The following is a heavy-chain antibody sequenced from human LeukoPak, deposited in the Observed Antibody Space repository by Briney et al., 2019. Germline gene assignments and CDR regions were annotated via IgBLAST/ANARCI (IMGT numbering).Heavy chain of an antibody. Sequence: PGGPLRLSCAASGFTFSSYWMNWARQAPGKGLEWVASINHNGNVNYYVDSVKGRFTISRDNAKNSLYLQMSNLRAEDTAVCFCARGGGLDVWGQGATVTVSS. CDR3: ARGGGLDV. CDR2: INHNGNVN. V-gene: IGHV3-7*03. J-gene: IGHJ6*02. D-gene: IGHD3-16*01. CDR1: GFTFSSYW.